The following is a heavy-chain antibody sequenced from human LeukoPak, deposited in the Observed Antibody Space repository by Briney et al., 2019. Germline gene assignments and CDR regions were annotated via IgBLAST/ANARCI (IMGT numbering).Heavy chain of an antibody. CDR3: AKDHTAVAGYFDY. J-gene: IGHJ4*02. Sequence: GGSLRLSCAASGFTFSSYGMHWVRQAPGKGLEWVAVTSYDGSNKYYADSVKGRFTFSRDNSKNTLYLQMNSLRAEDTAVYYCAKDHTAVAGYFDYWGQGTLVTVSS. CDR1: GFTFSSYG. CDR2: TSYDGSNK. V-gene: IGHV3-30*18. D-gene: IGHD6-19*01.